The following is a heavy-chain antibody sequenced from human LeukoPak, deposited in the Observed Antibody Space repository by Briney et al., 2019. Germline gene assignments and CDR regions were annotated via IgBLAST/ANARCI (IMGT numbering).Heavy chain of an antibody. V-gene: IGHV4-30-4*01. D-gene: IGHD3-10*01. CDR1: GGSISSGDYY. CDR3: ASWDGSVYYFDY. J-gene: IGHJ4*02. CDR2: IYYSGST. Sequence: SETVSLTCTVSGGSISSGDYYWSWIRQPLGKGLEWIGYIYYSGSTYYNPSLKSRVTISVDTSKNQFSLKLSSVTAADTAVYYCASWDGSVYYFDYWGQGTLVTVSS.